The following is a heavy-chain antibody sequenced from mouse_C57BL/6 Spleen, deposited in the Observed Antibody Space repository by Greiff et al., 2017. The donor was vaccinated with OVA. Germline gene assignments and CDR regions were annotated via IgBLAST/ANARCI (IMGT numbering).Heavy chain of an antibody. D-gene: IGHD2-2*01. CDR1: GYSITSGYY. V-gene: IGHV3-6*01. CDR2: ISYDGSN. Sequence: EVQLQESGPGLVKPSQSLSLTCSVTGYSITSGYYWNWIRQFPGNKLEWMGYISYDGSNNYNPYLKNRITITRDTSKNQFFLKLSSVTTEDPATYCCTRGRNGYDGFAYWGQGTLVTVSA. CDR3: TRGRNGYDGFAY. J-gene: IGHJ3*01.